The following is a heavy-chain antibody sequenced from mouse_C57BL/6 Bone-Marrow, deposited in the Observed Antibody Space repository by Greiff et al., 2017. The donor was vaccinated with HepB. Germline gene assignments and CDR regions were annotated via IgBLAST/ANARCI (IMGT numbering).Heavy chain of an antibody. J-gene: IGHJ4*01. CDR2: TFYSGIT. CDR3: ARDQGYYGSLYAMDY. Sequence: EVMLVESGPSLVRPSQTLSLTCTVTGFSINSDCYWIWIRQFPGNKLEYIGYTFYSGITYYNPSLESRTYITRDTSKNQFSLKLSSVTTEDTATYYCARDQGYYGSLYAMDYWGQGTSVTVSS. D-gene: IGHD1-1*01. V-gene: IGHV3-3*01. CDR1: GFSINSDCY.